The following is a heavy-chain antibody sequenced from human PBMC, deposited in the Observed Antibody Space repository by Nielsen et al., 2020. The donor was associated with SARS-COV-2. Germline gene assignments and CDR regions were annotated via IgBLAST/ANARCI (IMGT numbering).Heavy chain of an antibody. Sequence: GGSLRLSCAASGFTFSSYAMSWVRQAPGKGLEWVSVIYSGGSSTYYADSVKGRFTISRDNSKNTLYLQMNSLRAEDTAVYYCARLKGNYYDSSGPPHYWGQGTLVTVSS. CDR1: GFTFSSYA. J-gene: IGHJ4*02. V-gene: IGHV3-23*03. D-gene: IGHD3-22*01. CDR2: IYSGGSST. CDR3: ARLKGNYYDSSGPPHY.